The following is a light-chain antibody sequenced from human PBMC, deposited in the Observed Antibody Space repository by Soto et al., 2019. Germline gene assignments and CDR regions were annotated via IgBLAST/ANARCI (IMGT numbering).Light chain of an antibody. V-gene: IGKV1-6*01. CDR3: LQDYNYPRT. CDR2: AAS. J-gene: IGKJ1*01. Sequence: AIQMTQSPSSLSASVGDRFTMTFLSSQVIGNNLGWYQQKPGRAPKLLIYAASTLQSGVPSRFSGSESGTDSTLTISSLQPEDSAIYYCLQDYNYPRTFGQGTKVDIK. CDR1: QVIGNN.